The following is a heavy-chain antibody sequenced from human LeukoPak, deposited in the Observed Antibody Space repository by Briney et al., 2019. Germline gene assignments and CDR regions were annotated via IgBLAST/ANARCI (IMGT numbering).Heavy chain of an antibody. CDR2: INHSGST. V-gene: IGHV4-34*01. CDR3: ARGPYSSSWYAGRQWGGSLNY. Sequence: PSETLSLTCAVYGGSFSGYYWSWIRQPPGKGVEWIGEINHSGSTNYNPSLKSRVTISVDTSKNQFSLKLSSVTAADTAVYYCARGPYSSSWYAGRQWGGSLNYWGQGTLVTVSS. J-gene: IGHJ4*02. CDR1: GGSFSGYY. D-gene: IGHD6-13*01.